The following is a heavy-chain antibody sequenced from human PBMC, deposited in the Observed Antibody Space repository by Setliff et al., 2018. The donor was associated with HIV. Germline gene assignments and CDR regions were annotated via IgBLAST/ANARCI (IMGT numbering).Heavy chain of an antibody. Sequence: GESLKISCAASGFTFNNYAMHWVRQAPGKGPECVAVISDDGSTKHYGDSVKGRFTISRDNSKNTLYLEVSSLRAEDTAVYYCVRDDTNGPNSLDPWGQGTLVTVSS. CDR3: VRDDTNGPNSLDP. D-gene: IGHD2-8*01. V-gene: IGHV3-30*04. CDR2: ISDDGSTK. CDR1: GFTFNNYA. J-gene: IGHJ5*02.